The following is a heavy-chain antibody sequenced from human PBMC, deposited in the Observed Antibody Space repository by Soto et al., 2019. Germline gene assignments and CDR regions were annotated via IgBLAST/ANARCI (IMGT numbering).Heavy chain of an antibody. D-gene: IGHD3-22*01. CDR3: AKVLAYDSSGPSAYYFDY. J-gene: IGHJ4*02. CDR2: VSYDGSNK. V-gene: IGHV3-30*18. Sequence: GGSLRLSCAASGFTFSSYGMHWVRQAPGKGLEWVAVVSYDGSNKYYADSVKGRFTISRDNSKNTLYLQMNSLRAEDTAVYYCAKVLAYDSSGPSAYYFDYWGQGTLVTVSS. CDR1: GFTFSSYG.